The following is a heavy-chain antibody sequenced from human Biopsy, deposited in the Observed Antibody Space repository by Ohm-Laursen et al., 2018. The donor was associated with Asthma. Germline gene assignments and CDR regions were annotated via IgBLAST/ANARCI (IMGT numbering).Heavy chain of an antibody. CDR2: ISASGVRT. CDR1: GFAFNNSS. Sequence: GSLRLSCSASGFAFNNSSMTWVRQAPGKGLEWVSSISASGVRTFYADSVKGRFTVSRDSSRNTLYLQLSTLRVEDTAVYFCANITTDRQKANNWFDPWGQGTLVTVSS. CDR3: ANITTDRQKANNWFDP. D-gene: IGHD3-22*01. V-gene: IGHV3-23*01. J-gene: IGHJ5*02.